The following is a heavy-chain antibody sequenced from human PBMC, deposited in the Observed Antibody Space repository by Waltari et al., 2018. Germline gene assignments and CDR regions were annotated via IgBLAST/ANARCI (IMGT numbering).Heavy chain of an antibody. CDR3: ARTYYDFWTGSYWVHYFDY. Sequence: QVQLVQSGAEVKKPGASVKVSCKASGYNFTNYDISWVRQAAGQGLEWMGWMKPDSGNTGYAQRIQGRVTMTRNTSISTAYMELSSLRSEDTAVYYCARTYYDFWTGSYWVHYFDYWGQGTLVTVSS. J-gene: IGHJ4*02. CDR1: GYNFTNYD. CDR2: MKPDSGNT. D-gene: IGHD3-3*01. V-gene: IGHV1-8*01.